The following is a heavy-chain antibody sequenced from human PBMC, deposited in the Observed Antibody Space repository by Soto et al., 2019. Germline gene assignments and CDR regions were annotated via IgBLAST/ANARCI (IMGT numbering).Heavy chain of an antibody. V-gene: IGHV1-24*01. CDR2: FDPEDGET. J-gene: IGHJ4*02. CDR3: AMPGSISGGYDY. D-gene: IGHD6-25*01. Sequence: GASVKVSCKVSGYTLTELSVHWVRQAPGKGLEWMGGFDPEDGETVYAQKFQGRVTMTEDTSTDTAYMELSSLRSEDTAIYFCAMPGSISGGYDYWGQGTLVTVSS. CDR1: GYTLTELS.